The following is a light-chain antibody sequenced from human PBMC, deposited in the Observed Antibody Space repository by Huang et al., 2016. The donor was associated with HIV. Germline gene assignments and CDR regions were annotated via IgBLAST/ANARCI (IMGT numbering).Light chain of an antibody. Sequence: EIVMTQSPATLSVSPWERVTLSCRASQGISDHLAWYQHKPAQAPRLIIYGASVRATGIPARFSGIGSGTDFTLTIGSLQSEDFATYSCQQYHDWPLTFGGGT. J-gene: IGKJ4*01. CDR3: QQYHDWPLT. CDR2: GAS. V-gene: IGKV3-15*01. CDR1: QGISDH.